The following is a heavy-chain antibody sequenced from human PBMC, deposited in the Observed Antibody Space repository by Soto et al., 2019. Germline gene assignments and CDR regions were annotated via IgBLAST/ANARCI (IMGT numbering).Heavy chain of an antibody. Sequence: ASVKVSCKASGYTFTSYDINWVRQATGQGLEWMGWMNPNSGNTGYAQKFQGRVTMTRNTSISTAYMELSSLRSEDTAVYYCAFVDTAMNYYYCGMDVWGQGTTVTVSS. V-gene: IGHV1-8*01. D-gene: IGHD5-18*01. CDR3: AFVDTAMNYYYCGMDV. CDR2: MNPNSGNT. CDR1: GYTFTSYD. J-gene: IGHJ6*02.